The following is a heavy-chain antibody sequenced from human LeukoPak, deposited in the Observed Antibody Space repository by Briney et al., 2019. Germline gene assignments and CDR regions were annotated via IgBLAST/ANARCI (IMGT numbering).Heavy chain of an antibody. D-gene: IGHD2-2*01. J-gene: IGHJ4*02. Sequence: GGSLRLSCTASGFTFSTYAMNWVRQAPGKGLEWVSGISGSGVSTYYADSVKGRFTISRDNSNNTLYLQMSSQGAEDTAVYYCAKDWGMGDQLLRIDYWGQGTLVTVSS. CDR2: ISGSGVST. CDR3: AKDWGMGDQLLRIDY. V-gene: IGHV3-23*01. CDR1: GFTFSTYA.